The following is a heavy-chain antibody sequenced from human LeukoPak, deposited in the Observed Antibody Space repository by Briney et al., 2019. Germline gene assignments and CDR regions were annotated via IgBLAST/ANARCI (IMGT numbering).Heavy chain of an antibody. CDR1: GGSISSSSYY. Sequence: PSETLSLTCTVSGGSISSSSYYWGWIRQPPGKGLEWIGSIYYSGSTYYDPSLKSRVTISVDTSKNQFSLKLSSVTAADTAVYYCARHLLGLHSDSPYYYYMDVWGKGTTVTVSS. D-gene: IGHD5-18*01. CDR2: IYYSGST. J-gene: IGHJ6*03. CDR3: ARHLLGLHSDSPYYYYMDV. V-gene: IGHV4-39*01.